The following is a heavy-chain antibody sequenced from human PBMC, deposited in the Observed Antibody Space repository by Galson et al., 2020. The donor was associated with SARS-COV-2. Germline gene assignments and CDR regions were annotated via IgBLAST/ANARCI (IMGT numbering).Heavy chain of an antibody. D-gene: IGHD3-3*01. CDR3: ARVRGFGGVIVGFDP. J-gene: IGHJ5*02. V-gene: IGHV3-7*03. Sequence: GGSLRLSCAASGFTFSSYWMSWVRQAPGKGLEWVANIKQDGSEKYYVDSVKGRFTISRDNAKNSLYLQMNSLRAEDTAVYYCARVRGFGGVIVGFDPWGQGTLVTVSS. CDR2: IKQDGSEK. CDR1: GFTFSSYW.